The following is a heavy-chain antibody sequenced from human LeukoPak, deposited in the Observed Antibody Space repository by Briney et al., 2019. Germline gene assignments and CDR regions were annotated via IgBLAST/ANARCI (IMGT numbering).Heavy chain of an antibody. Sequence: GASVKVSFKASVYTFTGYYMHWVRQAPGQGREWMGWINPNSGGTNYAQKFQGRVTMTRDTSISTAYMELSRLRSDDTAVYYCARALYSSSWFDYWGQGTLVTVSS. J-gene: IGHJ4*02. V-gene: IGHV1-2*02. D-gene: IGHD6-13*01. CDR2: INPNSGGT. CDR3: ARALYSSSWFDY. CDR1: VYTFTGYY.